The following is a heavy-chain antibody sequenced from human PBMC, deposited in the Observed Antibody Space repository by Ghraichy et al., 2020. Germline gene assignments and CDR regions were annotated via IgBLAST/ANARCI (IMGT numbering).Heavy chain of an antibody. V-gene: IGHV4-4*02. D-gene: IGHD2-8*01. J-gene: IGHJ4*02. CDR2: SDHNGNT. Sequence: GSLRLSCAVSGASTSTTSWWTWVRQPPGKGLEWIGESDHNGNTKYNPSLQRRVTISVDRSKKQFSLRVDSVTAADTAVYYCAKNGGFNQNYGGQGTLVTVSS. CDR3: AKNGGFNQNY. CDR1: GASTSTTSW.